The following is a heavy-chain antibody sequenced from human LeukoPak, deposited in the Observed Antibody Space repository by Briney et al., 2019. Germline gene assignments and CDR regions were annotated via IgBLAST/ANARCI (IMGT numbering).Heavy chain of an antibody. D-gene: IGHD3/OR15-3a*01. J-gene: IGHJ6*03. CDR1: GFTFDDYG. V-gene: IGHV3-20*04. Sequence: GGSLRLSCAASGFTFDDYGMSWVRQAPGKGLEWVSGINWNGGSTGYTDSVKGRFTISRDNAKNSLYLQMNSPRAEDTALYYCARDQGLSSYYYYMDVWGKGTTVTVSS. CDR3: ARDQGLSSYYYYMDV. CDR2: INWNGGST.